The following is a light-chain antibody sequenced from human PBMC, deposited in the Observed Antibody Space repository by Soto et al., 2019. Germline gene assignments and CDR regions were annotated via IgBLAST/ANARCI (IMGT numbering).Light chain of an antibody. J-gene: IGKJ1*01. Sequence: IQMTQSPSTLSASVGDRVTITCRASQNINSWLAWYQQKPGKAPNLLIYDASTLKSGVPSRFSGSGSGTEFTLTISSLQPEDFATYYCQQFHSFSRTFGQGTKVEVK. CDR2: DAS. CDR3: QQFHSFSRT. CDR1: QNINSW. V-gene: IGKV1-5*01.